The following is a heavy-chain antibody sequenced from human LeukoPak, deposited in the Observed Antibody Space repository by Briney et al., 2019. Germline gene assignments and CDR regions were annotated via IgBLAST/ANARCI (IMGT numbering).Heavy chain of an antibody. Sequence: SQTLSPTCTVSGGSISSGGYYWSWIRPHPGKGLEWIGYIYYSGSTYYNPSLKSRVTISVDTSKNQFSLKLSSVTAADTAVYYCARHDFWSGYYTNDYWGQGTLVTVSS. CDR1: GGSISSGGYY. V-gene: IGHV4-31*03. CDR3: ARHDFWSGYYTNDY. CDR2: IYYSGST. J-gene: IGHJ4*02. D-gene: IGHD3-3*01.